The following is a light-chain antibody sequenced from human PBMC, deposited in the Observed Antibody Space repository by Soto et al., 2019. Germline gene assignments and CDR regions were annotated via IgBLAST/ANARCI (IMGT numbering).Light chain of an antibody. CDR1: QSVSSSY. CDR2: GAS. CDR3: QQYGSSPLT. Sequence: EIVLTQSPGTLSLSPGERATLSCRASQSVSSSYLVWYQQKPGQAPRLLIYGASSRATGIPDRFSGSGSGTDFTLTISRLEPEDFAVYYCQQYGSSPLTFGQGTKVEIK. J-gene: IGKJ1*01. V-gene: IGKV3-20*01.